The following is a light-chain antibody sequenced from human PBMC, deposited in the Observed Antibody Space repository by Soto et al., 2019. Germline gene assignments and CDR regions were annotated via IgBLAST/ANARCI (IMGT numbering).Light chain of an antibody. J-gene: IGLJ2*01. V-gene: IGLV4-69*01. CDR2: LNNDASP. CDR3: QTWGTGFQV. CDR1: SGHSSYA. Sequence: QSVLTQSPSASASLGASVKLTCTLSSGHSSYAIAWHQKQPGKGPRYLMDLNNDASPSKGDGIPDRFSGSSSGAERYLIIASLQSEDEADYYCQTWGTGFQVFGGGTKLTVL.